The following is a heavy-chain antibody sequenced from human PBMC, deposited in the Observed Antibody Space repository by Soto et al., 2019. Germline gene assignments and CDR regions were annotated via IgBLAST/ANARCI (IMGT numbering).Heavy chain of an antibody. CDR1: GFSLTTSGVG. CDR3: AHRVLRTVFGLVTTTAIYFDF. J-gene: IGHJ4*02. CDR2: IYWDDDK. Sequence: QITLNESGPTVVRPTETLTLTCRFSGFSLTTSGVGVGWIRQSPGKAPEWIALIYWDDDKRYSASLKSRLTITKDISKNQVVLTVSDLDPTDSATYYCAHRVLRTVFGLVTTTAIYFDFWGQGTPVAVSS. D-gene: IGHD3-3*01. V-gene: IGHV2-5*02.